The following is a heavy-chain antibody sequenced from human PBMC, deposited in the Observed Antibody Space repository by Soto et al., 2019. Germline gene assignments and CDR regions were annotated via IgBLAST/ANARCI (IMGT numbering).Heavy chain of an antibody. D-gene: IGHD2-8*02. J-gene: IGHJ6*02. CDR2: LSDSGDST. CDR1: GLTFSIYG. V-gene: IGHV3-23*01. CDR3: AKDSPILTV. Sequence: GGSLRLSCAASGLTFSIYGMSWVRQAPGKGLEWVSALSDSGDSTYYADSVKGRFTISRDNSKNTLYLQMNSLRAEDAAVYYCAKDSPILTVWGQGTTVTVSS.